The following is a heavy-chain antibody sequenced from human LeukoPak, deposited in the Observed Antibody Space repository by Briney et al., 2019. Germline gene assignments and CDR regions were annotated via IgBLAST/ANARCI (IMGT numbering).Heavy chain of an antibody. CDR2: IYSGGST. J-gene: IGHJ3*02. CDR1: GFTVSSNY. CDR3: ARDCGGDCSDAFDI. V-gene: IGHV3-53*01. D-gene: IGHD2-21*02. Sequence: PGGSLRLSCAASGFTVSSNYMSWVRQGPGKGLEWVSVIYSGGSTYYADSVMGRFTISRDNSKNTLYLQMNSLRAEDTAVYCCARDCGGDCSDAFDIWGQGTMVTVSS.